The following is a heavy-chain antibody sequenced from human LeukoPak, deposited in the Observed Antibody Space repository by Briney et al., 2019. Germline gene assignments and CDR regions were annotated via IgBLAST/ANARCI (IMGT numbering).Heavy chain of an antibody. CDR1: GYTFTGYY. Sequence: ASVKVSCKASGYTFTGYYMHWVRQAPGQGLEWMGWINPNSGGTNYAQKFQGRVTMTRDTSISTAYMELSRLRSDDTAVYYCARAYYYDSSGYLFDYWGQGTPVTVSS. D-gene: IGHD3-22*01. J-gene: IGHJ4*02. CDR3: ARAYYYDSSGYLFDY. CDR2: INPNSGGT. V-gene: IGHV1-2*02.